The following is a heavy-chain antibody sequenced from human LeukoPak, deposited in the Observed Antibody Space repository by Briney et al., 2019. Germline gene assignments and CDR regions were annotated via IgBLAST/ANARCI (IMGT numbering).Heavy chain of an antibody. J-gene: IGHJ4*02. CDR1: GGSISSYY. Sequence: SETLSLTCTVSGGSISSYYWSWIRQPAGKRLEWIGRIYTSGSTNYNPSLKSRVTMSVDTSKNQFSLKLSSVTAADTAVYYCAGQYCSSTSCYDLDYWGQGTLVTVSS. V-gene: IGHV4-4*07. CDR3: AGQYCSSTSCYDLDY. CDR2: IYTSGST. D-gene: IGHD2-2*01.